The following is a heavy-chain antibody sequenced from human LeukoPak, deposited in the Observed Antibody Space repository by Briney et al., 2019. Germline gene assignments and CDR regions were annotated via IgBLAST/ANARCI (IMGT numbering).Heavy chain of an antibody. D-gene: IGHD4-17*01. Sequence: GGSLRLSCVASGFTFHDYAMHWVRQALGKGLEWVSLISWDGGNTYYTDSVKGRFTISRDNSKNSLYLQMNRLRAEDTALYYCAKDIRENYSYYMGVWGKGTTVTVSS. V-gene: IGHV3-43D*03. J-gene: IGHJ6*03. CDR3: AKDIRENYSYYMGV. CDR2: ISWDGGNT. CDR1: GFTFHDYA.